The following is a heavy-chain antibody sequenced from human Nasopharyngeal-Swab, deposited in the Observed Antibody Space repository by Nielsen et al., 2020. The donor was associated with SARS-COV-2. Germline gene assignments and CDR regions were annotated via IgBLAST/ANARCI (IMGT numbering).Heavy chain of an antibody. D-gene: IGHD1-14*01. CDR2: IYYSGST. V-gene: IGHV4-59*01. CDR3: ARESPAGDAFDI. J-gene: IGHJ3*02. Sequence: WIRQPPGKGLEWIGYIYYSGSTNYNPSLKSRVTISVDTSKNQFSLKLSSVTVADTAVYYCARESPAGDAFDIWGQGTMVTVSS.